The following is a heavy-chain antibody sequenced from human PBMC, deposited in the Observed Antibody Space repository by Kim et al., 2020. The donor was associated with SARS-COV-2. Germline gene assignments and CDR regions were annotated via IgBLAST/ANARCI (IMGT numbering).Heavy chain of an antibody. D-gene: IGHD5-18*01. Sequence: SETLSLTCTVSGGSISSSSYYWGWIRQPPGKGLEWIGSIYYSGSTYYNPSLKSRVTISVDTSKNQFSLKLSSVTAADTAVYYCARTDSTRGYSYGQHYY. CDR3: ARTDSTRGYSYGQHYY. CDR2: IYYSGST. J-gene: IGHJ6*01. V-gene: IGHV4-39*01. CDR1: GGSISSSSYY.